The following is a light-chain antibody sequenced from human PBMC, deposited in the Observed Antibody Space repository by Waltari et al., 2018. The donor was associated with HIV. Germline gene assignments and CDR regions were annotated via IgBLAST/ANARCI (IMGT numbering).Light chain of an antibody. V-gene: IGLV2-14*01. CDR2: EVS. Sequence: QSALTLPASLSGSPGQSSTISCPGTSSDVGAYTYVSCYQQHPDRAPKLMIYEVSNRPLGVSNRCSGSKSGNTASLTISGLQAEDEADYYCTSYTSSTHVIFGGGTKLTVL. CDR1: SSDVGAYTY. J-gene: IGLJ2*01. CDR3: TSYTSSTHVI.